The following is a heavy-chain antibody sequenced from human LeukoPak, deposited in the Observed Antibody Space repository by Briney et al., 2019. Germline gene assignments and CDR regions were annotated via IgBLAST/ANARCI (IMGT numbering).Heavy chain of an antibody. J-gene: IGHJ4*02. CDR3: ARIQLWVDY. CDR2: IYYSGST. CDR1: GGSISSSSYY. D-gene: IGHD5-18*01. Sequence: SSEPLSRTCTVSGGSISSSSYYWGWIRQPPGKGLEWIGSIYYSGSTYYNPSLKSRVTISVDTSKNQFSLKLSCVTAADTAMYYCARIQLWVDYWGQGTLVTVSS. V-gene: IGHV4-39*01.